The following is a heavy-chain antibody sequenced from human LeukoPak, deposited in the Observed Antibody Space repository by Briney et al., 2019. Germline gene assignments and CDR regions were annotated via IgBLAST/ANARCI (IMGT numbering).Heavy chain of an antibody. D-gene: IGHD6-13*01. J-gene: IGHJ3*02. V-gene: IGHV4-61*02. CDR1: GGSINSGNYY. CDR3: ARDTSTTWYFYAFDI. CDR2: IYTSGST. Sequence: SETLSLTCTVSGGSINSGNYYWSWIRQPAGKELEWIGRIYTSGSTNYNPSLKSRVTISIDTSKNQFSLKLSSVTAADTAVYYCARDTSTTWYFYAFDIWGQGTMVTVS.